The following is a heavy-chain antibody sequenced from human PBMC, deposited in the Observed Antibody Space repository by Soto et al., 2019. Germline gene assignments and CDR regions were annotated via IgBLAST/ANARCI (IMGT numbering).Heavy chain of an antibody. V-gene: IGHV4-61*08. CDR2: ISYSGST. D-gene: IGHD3-22*01. J-gene: IGHJ4*02. CDR3: ARERPYYGFDY. Sequence: SETLSLTCNVSGGSVTTAAYYWSWIRQPPGKGLEWIGFISYSGSTNYNPSLKSRVTISVDTSKNQFSLKLTSVTAADTAVYYCARERPYYGFDYWGQGSLVTVSS. CDR1: GGSVTTAAYY.